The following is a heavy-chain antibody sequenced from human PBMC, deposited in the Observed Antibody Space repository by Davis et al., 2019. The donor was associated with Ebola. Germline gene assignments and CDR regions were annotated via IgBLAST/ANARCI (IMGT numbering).Heavy chain of an antibody. D-gene: IGHD4-17*01. V-gene: IGHV1-18*01. CDR3: ARDYGDYGFDY. CDR1: GYTFTSYG. Sequence: AASVKVSCKASGYTFTSYGISWVRQAPGQGLEWMGWISAYNGNTNYAQKLQGRVTITADESTSTAYMELSSLRSEDTAVYYCARDYGDYGFDYWGQGTLVTVSS. J-gene: IGHJ4*02. CDR2: ISAYNGNT.